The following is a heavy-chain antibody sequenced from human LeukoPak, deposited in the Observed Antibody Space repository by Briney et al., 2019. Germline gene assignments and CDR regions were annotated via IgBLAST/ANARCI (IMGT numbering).Heavy chain of an antibody. CDR3: ASFSSTRGGYAFDI. CDR2: MNPNSGNT. Sequence: GASVKVSCKASGYTFTSYDINWVRQATGQGLEWMEWMNPNSGNTGYAQKFQGRVTMTRNTSISTAYMELSSLRSEDTAVYYCASFSSTRGGYAFDIWGQGTMVTVSS. D-gene: IGHD2-2*01. V-gene: IGHV1-8*01. J-gene: IGHJ3*02. CDR1: GYTFTSYD.